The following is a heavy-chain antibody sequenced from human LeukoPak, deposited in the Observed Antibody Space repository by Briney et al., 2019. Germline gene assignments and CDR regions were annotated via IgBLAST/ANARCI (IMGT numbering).Heavy chain of an antibody. CDR1: GGSISSYY. D-gene: IGHD2-21*02. J-gene: IGHJ6*02. CDR2: IYTSGST. Sequence: SETLSLTCTVSGGSISSYYWSWIRQPAGKGLEWIGRIYTSGSTNYNPSLKSRVTMSVDTSKNQFSLKLSSVTAADTAVYYCARDEAYCGGDRSSYYYYGMDVWGQGTTVTVSS. CDR3: ARDEAYCGGDRSSYYYYGMDV. V-gene: IGHV4-4*07.